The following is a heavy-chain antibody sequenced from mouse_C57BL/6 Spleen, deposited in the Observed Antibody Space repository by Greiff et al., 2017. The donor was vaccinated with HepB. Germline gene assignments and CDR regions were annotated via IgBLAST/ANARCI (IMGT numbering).Heavy chain of an antibody. Sequence: VQLKESEGGLVQPGSSMKLSCTASGFTFSDYYMAWVRQVPEKGLEWVANINYDGSSTYYLDSLKSRFIISRDTAKNILYLQMSSLKSEDTATYYCAREDYYGFAYWGQGTLVTVSA. D-gene: IGHD1-1*01. CDR3: AREDYYGFAY. J-gene: IGHJ3*01. CDR1: GFTFSDYY. V-gene: IGHV5-16*01. CDR2: INYDGSST.